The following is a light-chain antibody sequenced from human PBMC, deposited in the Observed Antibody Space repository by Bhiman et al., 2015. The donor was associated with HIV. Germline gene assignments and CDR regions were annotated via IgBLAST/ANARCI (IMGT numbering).Light chain of an antibody. CDR3: CSYATSSTSLYV. CDR1: NNDVGAYDF. Sequence: QSALTQPASVSGSPGQSITISCTGTNNDVGAYDFVSWYQQHPGKAPKLMIYDVSKRPSGVSNRFSGSKSGNTASLTISGLQAEDEADYYCCSYATSSTSLYVFGTGAKVTVL. J-gene: IGLJ1*01. V-gene: IGLV2-23*02. CDR2: DVS.